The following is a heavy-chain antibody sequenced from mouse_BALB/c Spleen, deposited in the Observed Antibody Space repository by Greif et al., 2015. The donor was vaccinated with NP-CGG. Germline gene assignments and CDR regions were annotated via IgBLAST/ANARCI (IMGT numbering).Heavy chain of an antibody. CDR2: IYPGDGDT. CDR3: ANYYGSSPWFAY. CDR1: GYAFSSYW. J-gene: IGHJ3*01. V-gene: IGHV1-80*01. D-gene: IGHD1-1*01. Sequence: QVQLQQPGAELVRPGSSVKISCKASGYAFSSYWMNWVKQRPGQGLEWIGQIYPGDGDTNYNGKFKGKATLTADKSSSTAYMQLSSLTSEDSAVYFCANYYGSSPWFAYWGQGTLVTVSA.